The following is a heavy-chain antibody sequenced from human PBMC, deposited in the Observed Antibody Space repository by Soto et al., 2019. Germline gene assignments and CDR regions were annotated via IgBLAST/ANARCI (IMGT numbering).Heavy chain of an antibody. J-gene: IGHJ4*02. CDR1: GYTFTSYG. D-gene: IGHD3-10*01. CDR3: ARDGLDSYYPFDY. CDR2: ISAYNGNT. V-gene: IGHV1-18*04. Sequence: GASVKVSCKASGYTFTSYGISWVRQAPGQGLEWMGWISAYNGNTNYAQKLQGRVTMTTDTSTSTACMELRSLRSDDTAVYYCARDGLDSYYPFDYWGQGTLVTVSS.